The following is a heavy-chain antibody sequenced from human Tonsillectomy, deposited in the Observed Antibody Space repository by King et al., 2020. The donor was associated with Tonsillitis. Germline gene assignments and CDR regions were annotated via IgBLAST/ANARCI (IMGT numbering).Heavy chain of an antibody. V-gene: IGHV3-66*01. CDR1: GFTVSSNY. J-gene: IGHJ4*02. CDR3: ARDGRSGSSFDY. CDR2: IVSGGST. Sequence: VQLVESGGGLVQPGGSLRLSCAASGFTVSSNYMSWVRQAPGKGLEWASVIVSGGSTFYADSVKGRFTISRDNSKNTLYLQMTSLRAEDTAVYYCARDGRSGSSFDYWGQGTLVTVSS. D-gene: IGHD1-26*01.